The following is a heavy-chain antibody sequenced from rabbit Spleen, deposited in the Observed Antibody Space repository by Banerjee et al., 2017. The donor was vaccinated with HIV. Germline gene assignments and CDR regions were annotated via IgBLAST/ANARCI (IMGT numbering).Heavy chain of an antibody. D-gene: IGHD1-1*01. J-gene: IGHJ4*01. CDR2: IDTNDGDT. CDR1: GFSFSSNW. CDR3: ARDLASVIGWNFCL. V-gene: IGHV1S45*01. Sequence: LEESGGGLVKPGGTLTLTCTVSGFSFSSNWICWVRQAPGKGLEWIACIDTNDGDTDYANWPKGRFTISKTSSTTVTLQMTSLTAADTATYFCARDLASVIGWNFCLWGQGTLVTVS.